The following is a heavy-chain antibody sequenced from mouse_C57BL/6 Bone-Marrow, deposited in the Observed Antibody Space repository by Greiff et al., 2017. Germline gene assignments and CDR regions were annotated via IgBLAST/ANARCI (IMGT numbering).Heavy chain of an antibody. V-gene: IGHV1-63*01. CDR1: GYTFTNYW. J-gene: IGHJ4*01. CDR2: IYPGGGYT. CDR3: ARSGTRYYLALDY. Sequence: VQRVESGAELVRPGTSVKMSCKASGYTFTNYWIGWAKQRPGHGLEWIGDIYPGGGYTNYNEKFKGKATLTADTSSSTASMQFSSLTSEDSAIYSCARSGTRYYLALDYWGQGTSVTVSS. D-gene: IGHD4-1*01.